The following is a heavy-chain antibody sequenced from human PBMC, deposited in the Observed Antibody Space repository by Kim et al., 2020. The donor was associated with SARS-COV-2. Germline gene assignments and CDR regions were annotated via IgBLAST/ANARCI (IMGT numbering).Heavy chain of an antibody. CDR3: ARGRGFDP. CDR1: GGSFSGYY. CDR2: INHSGST. J-gene: IGHJ5*02. Sequence: SETLSLTCAVYGGSFSGYYWSWIRQPPGKGLEWIGEINHSGSTNYNPSLKSRVTISVDTSKNQFSLKLSSVTAADTAVYYCARGRGFDPWGQGTLVTVSS. V-gene: IGHV4-34*01.